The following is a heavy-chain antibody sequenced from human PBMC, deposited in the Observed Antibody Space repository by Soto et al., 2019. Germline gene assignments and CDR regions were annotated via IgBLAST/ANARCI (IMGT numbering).Heavy chain of an antibody. CDR2: INSDGTST. CDR1: GFTFSSYW. D-gene: IGHD3-3*01. V-gene: IGHV3-74*03. CDR3: VREVTILRFDP. J-gene: IGHJ5*02. Sequence: GGSLRLSCAASGFTFSSYWMHWVRQAPGKGLVWVSRINSDGTSTTYADSVKGRFTISRDNAKNTLYLQVNNLRAEDTAIYFCVREVTILRFDPWGQRTLVTVSS.